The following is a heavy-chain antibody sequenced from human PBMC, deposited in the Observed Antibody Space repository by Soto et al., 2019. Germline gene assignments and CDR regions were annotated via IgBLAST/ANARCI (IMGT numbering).Heavy chain of an antibody. CDR1: GYSFISYW. J-gene: IGHJ3*02. V-gene: IGHV5-51*01. Sequence: PGESLKISCKGSGYSFISYWIGWVRQMPGKGLEWKGIIYPGDSDTRYSPSFQGQVTISADKSISTAYLQWSSLKASDTAMYYCAALRIRYFDWLLYPIRIWGQGTMVTVSS. CDR2: IYPGDSDT. CDR3: AALRIRYFDWLLYPIRI. D-gene: IGHD3-9*01.